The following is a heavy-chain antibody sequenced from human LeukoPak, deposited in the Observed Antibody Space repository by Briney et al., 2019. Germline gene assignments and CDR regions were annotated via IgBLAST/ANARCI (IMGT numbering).Heavy chain of an antibody. CDR3: ARAGGSGYDWGDY. CDR2: IHYSGST. Sequence: SATLSLTCSVSGGSISGYYWSWIRPPPGKGLEWIGYIHYSGSTHYKPSLKSRVTISVDTSQNQFSLKLSSVTAADTAVYFCARAGGSGYDWGDYWGQGTLVTVSS. J-gene: IGHJ4*02. D-gene: IGHD5-12*01. CDR1: GGSISGYY. V-gene: IGHV4-59*01.